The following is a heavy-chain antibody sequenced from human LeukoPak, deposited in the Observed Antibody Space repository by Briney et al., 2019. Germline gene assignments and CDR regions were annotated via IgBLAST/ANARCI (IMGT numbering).Heavy chain of an antibody. Sequence: ASVNVSCTASGYSFTSNYIHWVRQAPGQGLEWMGMIYPRDGSTSYAQKFQGRVTVTRDTSTSTVHMELSGLRSEDTAVYYCARDQEAFDYWGQGTLVTVSS. CDR2: IYPRDGST. CDR3: ARDQEAFDY. CDR1: GYSFTSNY. V-gene: IGHV1-46*01. J-gene: IGHJ4*02.